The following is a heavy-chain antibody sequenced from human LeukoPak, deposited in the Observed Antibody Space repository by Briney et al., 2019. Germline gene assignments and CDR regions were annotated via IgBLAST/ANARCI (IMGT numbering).Heavy chain of an antibody. CDR2: ISGCGGST. CDR3: AKDQKKGYYYYGMDV. J-gene: IGHJ6*02. Sequence: PGGSLRLSCAASGFTFSSYAMSWVRQAPGKGLEWVSGISGCGGSTYYADSVKGRFTISRDNSKNTLYLQMNSLRAEDTAVYYCAKDQKKGYYYYGMDVWGQGTTVTVSS. V-gene: IGHV3-23*01. CDR1: GFTFSSYA.